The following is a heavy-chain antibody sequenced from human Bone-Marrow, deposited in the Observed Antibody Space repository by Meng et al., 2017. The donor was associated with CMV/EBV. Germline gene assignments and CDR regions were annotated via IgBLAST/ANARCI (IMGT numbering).Heavy chain of an antibody. D-gene: IGHD1-26*01. Sequence: GESLKISCAASGFTFSSYEMNWVRQAPGKGLEWVSYISSSGSTIYYADSVKGRFTISRDNAKNSLYLQMNSLRAEDTAVYYCARELTGIEGRWFDPWGQGNLVNVSS. V-gene: IGHV3-48*03. CDR1: GFTFSSYE. J-gene: IGHJ5*02. CDR2: ISSSGSTI. CDR3: ARELTGIEGRWFDP.